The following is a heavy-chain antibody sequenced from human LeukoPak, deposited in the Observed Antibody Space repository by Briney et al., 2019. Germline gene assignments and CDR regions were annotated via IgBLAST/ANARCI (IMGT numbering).Heavy chain of an antibody. Sequence: SETLSLTCTVSGGSISGYYWSWIWQPAGKELEWIGHMHTSGSTNYNPSLKSRVTMSVDTSKNQFSLKLTSVTAADTADYFCARGGGELWYFAYWGQGILVTVSS. D-gene: IGHD1-26*01. CDR2: MHTSGST. J-gene: IGHJ4*02. CDR3: ARGGGELWYFAY. CDR1: GGSISGYY. V-gene: IGHV4-4*07.